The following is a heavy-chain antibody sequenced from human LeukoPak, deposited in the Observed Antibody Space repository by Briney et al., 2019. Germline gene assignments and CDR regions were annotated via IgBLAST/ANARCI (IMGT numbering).Heavy chain of an antibody. CDR3: GTGTIPYYYYYMDV. D-gene: IGHD1-7*01. CDR1: GGTFSSYA. Sequence: GASVKVSCKASGGTFSSYAISWVRQAPGQGLEWMGRIIPIFGTANYAQKFQGRVTITTDESTSTAYMELSSLRSEDTAVHYCGTGTIPYYYYYMDVWGKGTTVTVSS. J-gene: IGHJ6*03. V-gene: IGHV1-69*05. CDR2: IIPIFGTA.